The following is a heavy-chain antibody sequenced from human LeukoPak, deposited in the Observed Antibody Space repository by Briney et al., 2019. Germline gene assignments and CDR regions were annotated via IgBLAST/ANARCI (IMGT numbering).Heavy chain of an antibody. CDR2: MNPNGGNT. J-gene: IGHJ4*02. CDR1: GYTFTSYD. Sequence: ASVKVSCKASGYTFTSYDINWVRQATGQGLEWMGWMNPNGGNTGYAQKLQGRVTMTRNTSISTAYMELSSLRSEDTAVYYCARGPMVRGVIYYFDYWGQGTLVTVSS. V-gene: IGHV1-8*01. D-gene: IGHD3-10*01. CDR3: ARGPMVRGVIYYFDY.